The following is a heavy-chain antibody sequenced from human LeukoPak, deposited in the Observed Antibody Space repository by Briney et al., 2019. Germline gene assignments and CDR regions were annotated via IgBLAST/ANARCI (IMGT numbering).Heavy chain of an antibody. V-gene: IGHV4-39*01. Sequence: SETLSLTCTVSGGSISSSSYYWGRIRQPPGKGLEWIGSIYYSGSTYYNPSLKSRVTISVDTSKNQFSLKLSSVTAADTAVYYCASLCDFWSGYLPCDYWGQGTLVTVSS. CDR1: GGSISSSSYY. J-gene: IGHJ4*02. CDR3: ASLCDFWSGYLPCDY. D-gene: IGHD3-3*01. CDR2: IYYSGST.